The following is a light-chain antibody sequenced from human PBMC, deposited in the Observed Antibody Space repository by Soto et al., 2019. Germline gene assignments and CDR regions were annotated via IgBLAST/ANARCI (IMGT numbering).Light chain of an antibody. J-gene: IGLJ3*02. CDR3: QTWGIAIQV. Sequence: QLVLTQSPSASASLGASVKLTCTLSSGHSSYAIAWHQQQPEKGPRYLMKLNSDGSHSKGDGIPDRFSGSSSGAERYLTISSLQSEDEADYYCQTWGIAIQVFGGGTKLTVL. CDR1: SGHSSYA. V-gene: IGLV4-69*01. CDR2: LNSDGSH.